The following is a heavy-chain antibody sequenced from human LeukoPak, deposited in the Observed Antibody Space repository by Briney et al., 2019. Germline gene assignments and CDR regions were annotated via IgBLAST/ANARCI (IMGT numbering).Heavy chain of an antibody. J-gene: IGHJ5*02. CDR2: INPNSGGT. CDR1: GCTFTGYY. V-gene: IGHV1-2*02. Sequence: ASVKVSCKASGCTFTGYYMHWVRQAPGQGLEWMGWINPNSGGTNYAQKFQGRVTMTRDTSISTAYMELSRLRSDDTAVYYCARDRGIAVAGRVFGNWFDPWGQGTLVTVSS. D-gene: IGHD6-19*01. CDR3: ARDRGIAVAGRVFGNWFDP.